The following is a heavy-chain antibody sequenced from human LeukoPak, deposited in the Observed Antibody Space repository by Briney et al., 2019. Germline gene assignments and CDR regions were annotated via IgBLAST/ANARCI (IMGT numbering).Heavy chain of an antibody. CDR2: IYYSGST. V-gene: IGHV4-59*01. J-gene: IGHJ5*02. CDR3: ARDYYGSGSYRVHNWFDP. Sequence: PSETLSLTCTVSGGSISSYYWSWIRQPPGKGLEWIGYIYYSGSTNYNPSLKSRVTISVDTSKNQFSLKLSSVTAADTAVYYCARDYYGSGSYRVHNWFDPWGQGTLVTVSS. CDR1: GGSISSYY. D-gene: IGHD3-10*01.